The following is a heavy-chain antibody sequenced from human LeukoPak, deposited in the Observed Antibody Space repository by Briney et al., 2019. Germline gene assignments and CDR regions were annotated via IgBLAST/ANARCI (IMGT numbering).Heavy chain of an antibody. V-gene: IGHV4-4*02. D-gene: IGHD6-13*01. CDR3: ARGGYSSSWYSDGWFDP. J-gene: IGHJ5*02. Sequence: PSGTLSLTCAVSGGSISSSNWWSWVRQPPGKGLEWIGEIYHSGSTNYNPSLKSRVTISVDKSKNQFSLKLSSVTAADTAVYYCARGGYSSSWYSDGWFDPWGQGTLVTVSS. CDR2: IYHSGST. CDR1: GGSISSSNW.